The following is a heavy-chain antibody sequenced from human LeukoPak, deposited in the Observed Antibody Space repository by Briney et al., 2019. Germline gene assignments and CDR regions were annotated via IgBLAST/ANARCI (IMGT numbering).Heavy chain of an antibody. CDR3: ASFGAAAGSVAQNWLDP. Sequence: SETLSLTCTVSGGSISSYYWSWIRQPPGKGLEWSGYIYYSGSTNYNPSLKSRVTISVDTSKNQFSLKLSSVTAADTAVYYCASFGAAAGSVAQNWLDPWGQGTLVTVSS. J-gene: IGHJ5*02. CDR1: GGSISSYY. CDR2: IYYSGST. D-gene: IGHD6-13*01. V-gene: IGHV4-59*01.